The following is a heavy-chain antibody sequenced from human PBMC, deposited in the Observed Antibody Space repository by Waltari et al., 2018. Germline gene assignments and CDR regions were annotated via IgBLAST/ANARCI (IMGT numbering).Heavy chain of an antibody. CDR3: ATDLLPGDIYGSGRNY. J-gene: IGHJ4*02. Sequence: QVQLVQSGAEVKKPGASVKVSCKVSGYTLTELSMHWVRQAPGKGLEWMGGVDPEDDETIYAQKFQGRVTMTEETSTDTAYRELSSLRSEDTAVYYCATDLLPGDIYGSGRNYWGQGTLVTVSS. CDR2: VDPEDDET. V-gene: IGHV1-24*01. CDR1: GYTLTELS. D-gene: IGHD3-10*01.